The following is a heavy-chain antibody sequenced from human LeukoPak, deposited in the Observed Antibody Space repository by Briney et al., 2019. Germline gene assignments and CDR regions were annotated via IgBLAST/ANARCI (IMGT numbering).Heavy chain of an antibody. D-gene: IGHD5-12*01. CDR2: LNSDGSST. J-gene: IGHJ4*02. V-gene: IGHV3-74*01. CDR1: GFTFSSYW. Sequence: GGSLRLSCAASGFTFSSYWMHWVRQAPGKGLVWVSRLNSDGSSTSYADSVKGRFTISRDNAETTLHLQMNNLSAEDTAVYYCARERYSGYDRGDLGYWGQGTLVTVSS. CDR3: ARERYSGYDRGDLGY.